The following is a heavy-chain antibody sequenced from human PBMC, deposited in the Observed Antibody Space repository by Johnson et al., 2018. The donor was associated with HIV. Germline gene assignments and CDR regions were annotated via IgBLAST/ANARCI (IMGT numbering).Heavy chain of an antibody. CDR2: INWNGGST. CDR1: GFTFHDYG. Sequence: VQLVESGGGLAKPAWSPRLSCAASGFTFHDYGMNWVRQTPGKGLEWVSGINWNGGSTGFADSVKGRFTISRDNAKNSMYLQMNSLRVEDTALYYCVRDTGYCSGGRCDDAFDVWGQGTVVTVSS. J-gene: IGHJ3*01. V-gene: IGHV3-20*04. D-gene: IGHD2-15*01. CDR3: VRDTGYCSGGRCDDAFDV.